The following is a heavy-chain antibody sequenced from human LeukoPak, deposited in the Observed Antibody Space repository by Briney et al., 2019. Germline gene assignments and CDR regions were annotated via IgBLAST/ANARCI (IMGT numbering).Heavy chain of an antibody. CDR3: ARVLYGGRKTMVRGVSLLGY. J-gene: IGHJ4*02. Sequence: ASVKVSCKASGYTFTSYDINWVRQATGQGLEWMGRMNPNSGNTGYAQKFQGRVTMTRNTSISTAYMELSSLRSEDTAVYYCARVLYGGRKTMVRGVSLLGYWGQGTLVTVSS. CDR1: GYTFTSYD. D-gene: IGHD3-10*01. V-gene: IGHV1-8*01. CDR2: MNPNSGNT.